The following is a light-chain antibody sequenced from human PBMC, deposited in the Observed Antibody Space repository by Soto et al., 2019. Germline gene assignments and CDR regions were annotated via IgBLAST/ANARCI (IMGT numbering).Light chain of an antibody. Sequence: QSALTQPLSVSGSPGQSVTISCTGTSSDVGGYNYVSWYQQHPGKAPKLMIYDVRKWPSGVPDRFSGSKSGNTASLTISGLQAEDEADYYCCSYAGSYTYVFGTGTKLTVL. V-gene: IGLV2-11*01. J-gene: IGLJ1*01. CDR3: CSYAGSYTYV. CDR2: DVR. CDR1: SSDVGGYNY.